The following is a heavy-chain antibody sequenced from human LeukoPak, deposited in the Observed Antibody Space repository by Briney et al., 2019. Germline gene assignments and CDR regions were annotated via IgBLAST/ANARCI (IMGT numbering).Heavy chain of an antibody. Sequence: GGSLRLSCAASGFTVSSKYMSWVRQAPGKGLEWVSVIYSGGSTYYADSVKGRFTISRDNSKNTLYLQMNSLRAEDTAVYYCARAEDDASSYWGQGTLVTVSS. CDR2: IYSGGST. J-gene: IGHJ4*02. D-gene: IGHD1-1*01. V-gene: IGHV3-53*01. CDR3: ARAEDDASSY. CDR1: GFTVSSKY.